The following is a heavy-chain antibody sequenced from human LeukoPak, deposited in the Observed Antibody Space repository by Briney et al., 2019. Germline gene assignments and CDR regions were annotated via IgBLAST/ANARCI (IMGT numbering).Heavy chain of an antibody. CDR3: ARGRDYTYYYGSGSYIWFDP. J-gene: IGHJ5*02. D-gene: IGHD3-10*01. Sequence: GGSLRLSCAASGFTFSSYEMNWVRQAPGKGLEWVLYISSSGSTIYYADSVKGRFTISRDNAKNSLYLQMNSLRAEDTAVYYCARGRDYTYYYGSGSYIWFDPWGQGTLVTVSS. V-gene: IGHV3-48*03. CDR2: ISSSGSTI. CDR1: GFTFSSYE.